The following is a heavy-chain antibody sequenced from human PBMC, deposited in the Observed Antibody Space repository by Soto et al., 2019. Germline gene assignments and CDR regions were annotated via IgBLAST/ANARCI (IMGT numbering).Heavy chain of an antibody. V-gene: IGHV3-30-3*01. CDR3: ARVKGAHTAMENVFDY. CDR2: ISYDGSNK. D-gene: IGHD5-18*01. J-gene: IGHJ4*02. Sequence: PGGSLRLSCAASGFTFSSYAMHWVRQAPGKGLEWVAVISYDGSNKYYADSVKGRFTISRDNSKNTLYLQMNSLRAEDTAVYYCARVKGAHTAMENVFDYWGQGTLVTVSS. CDR1: GFTFSSYA.